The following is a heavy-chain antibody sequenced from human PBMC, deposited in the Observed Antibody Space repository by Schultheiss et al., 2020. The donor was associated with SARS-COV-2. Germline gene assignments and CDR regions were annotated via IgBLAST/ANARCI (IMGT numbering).Heavy chain of an antibody. Sequence: ASVKVSCKASGYTFTSYGISWVRQAPGQGLEWMGWISAYNGNTNYAQKLQGRVTMTTDTSTSTAYMELRSLRSDDTAVYYCARWSPTLTNYDILTGYWGMGYYYYGMDVWGQGTTVTVSS. CDR2: ISAYNGNT. CDR3: ARWSPTLTNYDILTGYWGMGYYYYGMDV. CDR1: GYTFTSYG. J-gene: IGHJ6*02. D-gene: IGHD3-9*01. V-gene: IGHV1-18*01.